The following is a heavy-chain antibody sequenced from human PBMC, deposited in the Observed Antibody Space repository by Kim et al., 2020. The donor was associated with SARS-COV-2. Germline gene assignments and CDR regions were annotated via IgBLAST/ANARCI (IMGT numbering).Heavy chain of an antibody. CDR1: GFTVTNNY. V-gene: IGHV3-53*01. J-gene: IGHJ5*02. Sequence: GGSLRLSCAASGFTVTNNYMNWVRQAPGKGLEWVSVISGGGFTYYADSVKGRFTISRDTSKNTLYLQMDSLRAEDTAVYYCARDAYLSSWGQGTLVTVSS. D-gene: IGHD2-2*01. CDR3: ARDAYLSS. CDR2: ISGGGFT.